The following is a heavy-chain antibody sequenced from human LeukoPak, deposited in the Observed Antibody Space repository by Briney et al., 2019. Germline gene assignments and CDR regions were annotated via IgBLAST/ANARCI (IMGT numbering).Heavy chain of an antibody. CDR1: GGSISSYY. J-gene: IGHJ6*03. D-gene: IGHD6-6*01. CDR2: IYYSGST. CDR3: ARGGSSGLYYYYYYMDV. Sequence: PSETLSLTCTVSGGSISSYYWSWIRQPPGKGLEWIGYIYYSGSTNYNPSLKSRVTISVDTSKNQFSLKLSSVTAADTAVYYCARGGSSGLYYYYYYMDVWGKGTTVTVSS. V-gene: IGHV4-59*01.